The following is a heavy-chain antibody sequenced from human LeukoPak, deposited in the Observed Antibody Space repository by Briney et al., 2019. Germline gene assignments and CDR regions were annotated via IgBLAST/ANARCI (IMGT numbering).Heavy chain of an antibody. CDR3: AKTYYGSGSYYYYMDV. D-gene: IGHD3-10*01. Sequence: GGSLRLSCAASGFTFSSYGMHWVRQAPGKGLEWVAFIRYDGSNKYYADSVKGRFTISRDNSKNTLYLQMNSLRAEDTAVYYCAKTYYGSGSYYYYMDVWGKGTTVTISS. CDR2: IRYDGSNK. V-gene: IGHV3-30*02. J-gene: IGHJ6*03. CDR1: GFTFSSYG.